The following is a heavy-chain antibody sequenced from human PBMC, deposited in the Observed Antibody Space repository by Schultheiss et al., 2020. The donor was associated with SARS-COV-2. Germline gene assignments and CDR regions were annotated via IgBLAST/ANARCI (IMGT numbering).Heavy chain of an antibody. CDR2: IYYSGST. CDR3: ARTGEVLYGMDV. D-gene: IGHD7-27*01. J-gene: IGHJ6*02. V-gene: IGHV4-39*07. Sequence: SQTLSLTCTVSGGSISSSSYYWGWIRQPPGKGLEWIGSIYYSGSTYYNPSLKSRVTISVDTSKYQFSLKLSSVTAADTAVYYCARTGEVLYGMDVWGQGTTVTVSS. CDR1: GGSISSSSYY.